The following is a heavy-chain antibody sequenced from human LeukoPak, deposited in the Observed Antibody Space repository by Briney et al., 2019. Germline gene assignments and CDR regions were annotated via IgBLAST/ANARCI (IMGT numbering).Heavy chain of an antibody. CDR2: IYHSGST. Sequence: PSGTLSLTCAVSGGSISSSYWWSWVRQPPGKGLEWIGEIYHSGSTNYKPSLKSRVTISVDKSKNQFSLKLSSVTAADTAVYYCARSHWGPYGSRIANWFDPWGQGTLVTVSS. D-gene: IGHD6-13*01. CDR1: GGSISSSYW. J-gene: IGHJ5*02. V-gene: IGHV4-4*02. CDR3: ARSHWGPYGSRIANWFDP.